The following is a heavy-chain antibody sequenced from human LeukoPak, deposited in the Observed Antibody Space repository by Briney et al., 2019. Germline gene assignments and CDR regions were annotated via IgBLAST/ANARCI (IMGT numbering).Heavy chain of an antibody. J-gene: IGHJ5*02. CDR2: INAGNGNT. D-gene: IGHD3-22*01. CDR3: AKGVYYDSSGYYPMSPFDP. CDR1: GYTFTSYA. V-gene: IGHV1-3*01. Sequence: ASVTVSCTASGYTFTSYAMHWVRQAPGQRLEWMGWINAGNGNTKYSQKFQGRVTITRDTSASTAYMELSSLGSEDTAVYYCAKGVYYDSSGYYPMSPFDPWGQGTLVTVSS.